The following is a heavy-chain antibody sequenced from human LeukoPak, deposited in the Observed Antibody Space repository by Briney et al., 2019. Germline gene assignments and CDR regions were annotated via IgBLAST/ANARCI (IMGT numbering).Heavy chain of an antibody. V-gene: IGHV3-23*01. CDR1: GFTFTNYA. J-gene: IGHJ4*02. CDR2: ISASGVMT. Sequence: GGSLRLPCAASGFTFTNYAMTWVRQAPGKGLEWVSSISASGVMTYYADSVKGRFTVSRDTSKNSLYLQMSSLTAADTAVYYCAKDRSIGTYYTFDHWGQGTLVTVSS. D-gene: IGHD1-26*01. CDR3: AKDRSIGTYYTFDH.